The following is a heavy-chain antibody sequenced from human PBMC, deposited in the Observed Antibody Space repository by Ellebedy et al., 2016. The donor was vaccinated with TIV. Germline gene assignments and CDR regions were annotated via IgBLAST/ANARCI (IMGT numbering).Heavy chain of an antibody. J-gene: IGHJ6*03. V-gene: IGHV3-23*01. CDR1: GFTFRRYA. Sequence: GESLKISCTTSGFTFRRYAMSWVRQAPGKGLEWVSSISANGATTHYSYSVKGRFTISRDNAKNSLYLQMNSLRPEDTALYYCARDRNYYYYYMDVWGKGTTVTVSS. CDR2: ISANGATT. CDR3: ARDRNYYYYYMDV.